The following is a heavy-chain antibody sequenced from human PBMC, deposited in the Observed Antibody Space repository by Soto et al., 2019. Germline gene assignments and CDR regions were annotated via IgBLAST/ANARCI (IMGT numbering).Heavy chain of an antibody. V-gene: IGHV5-51*01. CDR2: IYPGDSDT. CDR1: GYSFTSYW. D-gene: IGHD6-13*01. J-gene: IGHJ4*02. Sequence: PGESLKISCKGSGYSFTSYWIGWVRQMPGKGLEWMGIIYPGDSDTRYSPSFQGQVTISADKSINTAYLQWSSLKASDTAMYYCASQGPSLSSSWYFDYWGQGTLVTVSS. CDR3: ASQGPSLSSSWYFDY.